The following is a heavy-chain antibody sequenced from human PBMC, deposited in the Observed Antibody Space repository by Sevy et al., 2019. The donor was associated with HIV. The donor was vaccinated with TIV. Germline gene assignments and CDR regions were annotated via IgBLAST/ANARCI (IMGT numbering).Heavy chain of an antibody. Sequence: GGSLRLSCAASGFTFSSYAMSWVRQAPGKGLEWVSAISGSGGSTYYADSVKGRFTISRDNSKNTLYLQMNSLRAEDTAVYYCAKGYDFWSGYYLHPFDYWDQGTLVTVSS. CDR2: ISGSGGST. CDR1: GFTFSSYA. D-gene: IGHD3-3*01. CDR3: AKGYDFWSGYYLHPFDY. J-gene: IGHJ4*02. V-gene: IGHV3-23*01.